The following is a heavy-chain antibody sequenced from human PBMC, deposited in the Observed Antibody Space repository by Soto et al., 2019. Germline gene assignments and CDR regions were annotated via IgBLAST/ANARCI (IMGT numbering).Heavy chain of an antibody. CDR2: ISGSGGTT. Sequence: EVQLLESGGDLVQPGGSLRLSCAASGFTLSSYAMTWVRQAPGKGLEWVSSISGSGGTTYYGDSVKGRFTVSRDNYKKTLYLQMDSLRAEDTAVYFCARGSAFRVAVTGTDWFDPWGQGTLVTVSS. D-gene: IGHD6-19*01. CDR3: ARGSAFRVAVTGTDWFDP. V-gene: IGHV3-23*01. J-gene: IGHJ5*02. CDR1: GFTLSSYA.